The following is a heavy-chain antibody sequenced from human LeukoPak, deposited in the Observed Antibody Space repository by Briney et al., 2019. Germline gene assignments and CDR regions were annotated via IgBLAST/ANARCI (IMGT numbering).Heavy chain of an antibody. J-gene: IGHJ4*02. CDR2: IYYSGTT. Sequence: PSETLSLTCTVSGVSISSSRYYWPWIRQPLEMGLEWVANIYYSGTTYYNPSLKSRVTISIDTSKNQYSLRLSSVTAADTAVYYCVSSPVDSIVIVGRSSYFDYWGQGALVTVSS. V-gene: IGHV4-39*01. D-gene: IGHD3-22*01. CDR1: GVSISSSRYY. CDR3: VSSPVDSIVIVGRSSYFDY.